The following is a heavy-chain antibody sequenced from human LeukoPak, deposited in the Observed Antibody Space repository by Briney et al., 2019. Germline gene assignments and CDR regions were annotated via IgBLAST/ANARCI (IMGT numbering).Heavy chain of an antibody. CDR3: ARASGAFDY. Sequence: PSETLSLTCTVSGGXISSSYCSWIRQPPGKGLEWIGYIYYSGITNYNPSLKSRVTISLDTSKNQFSLKLNSVTAADTAVYYCARASGAFDYWGQGALVTVSS. V-gene: IGHV4-59*01. CDR2: IYYSGIT. CDR1: GGXISSSY. J-gene: IGHJ4*02.